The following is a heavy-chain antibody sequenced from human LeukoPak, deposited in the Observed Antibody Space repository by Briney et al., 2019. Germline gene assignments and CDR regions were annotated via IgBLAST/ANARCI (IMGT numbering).Heavy chain of an antibody. CDR2: ISSSSSTI. CDR1: GFTFSSYA. D-gene: IGHD5-12*01. Sequence: QTGGSLRLSCTVFGFTFSSYAMNWVPQAPGKGLEWVSYISSSSSTIYYADSVKGRFTISRDNAKNSLYLQMNSLRAEDTAVYYCASHSGYDPPFDYWGQGTLVTVSS. CDR3: ASHSGYDPPFDY. J-gene: IGHJ4*02. V-gene: IGHV3-48*01.